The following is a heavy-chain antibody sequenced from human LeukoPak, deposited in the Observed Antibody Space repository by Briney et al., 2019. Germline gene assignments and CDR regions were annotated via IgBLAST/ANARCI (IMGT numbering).Heavy chain of an antibody. Sequence: GGSLRLSCAASEFTFSSYSMNWVRQAPGKGLEWVSYITNSGNSKSYADSVKGRFTISRDNTKNSLYLQMSSLRAEDTAVYYCASGAEGYVFDPWGQGTLVTVSS. CDR2: ITNSGNSK. V-gene: IGHV3-48*01. J-gene: IGHJ5*02. D-gene: IGHD5-12*01. CDR1: EFTFSSYS. CDR3: ASGAEGYVFDP.